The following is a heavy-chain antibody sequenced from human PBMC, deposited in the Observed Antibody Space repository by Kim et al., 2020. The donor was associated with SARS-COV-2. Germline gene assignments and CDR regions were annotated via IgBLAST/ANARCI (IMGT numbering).Heavy chain of an antibody. V-gene: IGHV5-10-1*01. Sequence: GESLKISRQVSGYTFTHYWMNWVRHTPGKGLERMGKIDTSDSSTHYSPSFQGHVTMSVDVSTNTAYLEWSGLKSSDTAIYYCASLGMIVGGSGDYWGQGTLVTVSS. CDR3: ASLGMIVGGSGDY. CDR1: GYTFTHYW. J-gene: IGHJ4*02. D-gene: IGHD3-22*01. CDR2: IDTSDSST.